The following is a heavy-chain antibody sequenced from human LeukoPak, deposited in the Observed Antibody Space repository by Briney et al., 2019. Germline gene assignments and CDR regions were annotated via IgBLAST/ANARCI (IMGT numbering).Heavy chain of an antibody. Sequence: SETLSLTCTVSGGSISSRSYYWGWVRQPPGKGLEWIGTIYHSGSTYYNPSLKSRLIISVDTSKNQFSLKLSSVTAADTAVYYCARDLLNEGNHLDYWGQGTLVTVSS. V-gene: IGHV4-39*02. J-gene: IGHJ4*02. CDR3: ARDLLNEGNHLDY. D-gene: IGHD4-23*01. CDR2: IYHSGST. CDR1: GGSISSRSYY.